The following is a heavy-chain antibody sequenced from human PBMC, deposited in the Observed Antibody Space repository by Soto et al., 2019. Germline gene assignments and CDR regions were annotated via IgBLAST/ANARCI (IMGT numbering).Heavy chain of an antibody. D-gene: IGHD3-3*01. CDR2: INPSGGST. J-gene: IGHJ6*02. Sequence: ASVKVSCKASGYTFTSYYMHWVRQAPGQGLEWMGIINPSGGSTSYAQKFQGRVTMTRDTSTSTVYMELSSLRSEDTAVYYCARATYYDFWSGYYTPYYYYGMDVWGQGTTVTVSS. CDR1: GYTFTSYY. V-gene: IGHV1-46*01. CDR3: ARATYYDFWSGYYTPYYYYGMDV.